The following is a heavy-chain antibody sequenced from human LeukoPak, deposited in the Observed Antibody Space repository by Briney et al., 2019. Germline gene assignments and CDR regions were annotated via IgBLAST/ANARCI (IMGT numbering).Heavy chain of an antibody. CDR2: IYYSGST. D-gene: IGHD3-10*01. Sequence: SQTLSLTCTVSGGSISSGGYYWSWIRQHPGKGLEWIGYIYYSGSTYYNPSLKSRVTISVDMSKNQFSLKLSSVTAADTAVYYCARGRRSGELDYWGQGTLVTVSS. CDR1: GGSISSGGYY. CDR3: ARGRRSGELDY. J-gene: IGHJ4*02. V-gene: IGHV4-31*03.